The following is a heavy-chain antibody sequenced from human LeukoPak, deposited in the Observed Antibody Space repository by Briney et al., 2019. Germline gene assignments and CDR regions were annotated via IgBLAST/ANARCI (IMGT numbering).Heavy chain of an antibody. CDR2: IYYSGST. D-gene: IGHD4-23*01. CDR3: ARATSVTTVDWYFDL. CDR1: GGSISSSSYF. Sequence: PSETLSLTCTVSGGSISSSSYFWGWIRQPPGKGLEWIGSIYYSGSTYYNPSLKSRVTISVDTSKNQFSLKLSSVTAADTAVYYCARATSVTTVDWYFDLWGRGTLVTVSS. V-gene: IGHV4-39*01. J-gene: IGHJ2*01.